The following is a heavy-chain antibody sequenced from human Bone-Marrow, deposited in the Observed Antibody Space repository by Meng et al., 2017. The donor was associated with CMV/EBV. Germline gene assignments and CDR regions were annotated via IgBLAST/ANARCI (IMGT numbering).Heavy chain of an antibody. J-gene: IGHJ5*02. Sequence: GGSPRLSCAAFGFTFSSYWMSWVRQAPGKGLEWVANIKQDGSEKYYVDSVKGRFTISRDNAKNSLYLQMNSLRAEDTAVYYCARGDHYGSGSYRGASGFDPWGQGTLVTVSS. CDR3: ARGDHYGSGSYRGASGFDP. CDR1: GFTFSSYW. D-gene: IGHD3-10*01. CDR2: IKQDGSEK. V-gene: IGHV3-7*01.